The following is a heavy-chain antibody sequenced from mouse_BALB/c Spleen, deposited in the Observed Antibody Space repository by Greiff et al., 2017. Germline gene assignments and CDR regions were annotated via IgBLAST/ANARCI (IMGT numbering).Heavy chain of an antibody. CDR2: IRLKSNNYAT. V-gene: IGHV6-6*02. CDR1: GFTFSNYW. D-gene: IGHD2-10*02. CDR3: TRRGYGYAMDD. Sequence: EVKFEESGGGLVQPGGSMKLSCVASGFTFSNYWMNWVRQSPAKGLEWVAEIRLKSNNYATDYAASVKGRFTISRDDSKSSVYLQMNNLRAEDTGIYYCTRRGYGYAMDDWGQGTSVTVSS. J-gene: IGHJ4*01.